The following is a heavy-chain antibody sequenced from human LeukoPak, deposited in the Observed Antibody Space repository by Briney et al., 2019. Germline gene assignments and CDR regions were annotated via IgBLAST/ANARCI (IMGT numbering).Heavy chain of an antibody. J-gene: IGHJ4*02. CDR2: ISSSSYI. V-gene: IGHV3-21*01. CDR3: ARANNNWNSVFDY. CDR1: GFTFSSYS. D-gene: IGHD1-7*01. Sequence: GGSLRLSCAASGFTFSSYSMNWVRQAPGKGLEWVSSISSSSYIYYADSVKGRFTISRDNAKNSLYLQMNSLRAEDTAVYYCARANNNWNSVFDYWGQGTLVTVSS.